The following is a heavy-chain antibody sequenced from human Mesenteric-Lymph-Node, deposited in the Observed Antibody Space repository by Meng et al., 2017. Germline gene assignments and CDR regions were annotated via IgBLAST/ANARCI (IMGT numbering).Heavy chain of an antibody. D-gene: IGHD3-9*01. CDR3: ARVRETYYDILTGYAPLDY. Sequence: VQLVQSGAEVKKPGSSVKVSCKASGGTFSSYAISWVRQAPGQGLEWMGGIIPIFGTANYAQKFQGRVTITADKSTSTAYMELSSLRSEDTAVYYCARVRETYYDILTGYAPLDYWGQGTLVTVSS. CDR1: GGTFSSYA. J-gene: IGHJ4*02. V-gene: IGHV1-69*06. CDR2: IIPIFGTA.